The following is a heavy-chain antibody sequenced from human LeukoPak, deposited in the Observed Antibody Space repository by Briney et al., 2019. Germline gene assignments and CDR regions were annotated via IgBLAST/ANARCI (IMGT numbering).Heavy chain of an antibody. J-gene: IGHJ4*02. CDR3: ARGGTWPTRFDY. CDR1: GGSISSYY. Sequence: SETLSLTCTVSGGSISSYYWSWIRQPPGKGLEWIGEINHSGSTNYNPSLKSRVTISVDTSKNQFSLKLSSVTAADTAVYYCARGGTWPTRFDYWGQGTLVTVSS. CDR2: INHSGST. D-gene: IGHD1-1*01. V-gene: IGHV4-34*01.